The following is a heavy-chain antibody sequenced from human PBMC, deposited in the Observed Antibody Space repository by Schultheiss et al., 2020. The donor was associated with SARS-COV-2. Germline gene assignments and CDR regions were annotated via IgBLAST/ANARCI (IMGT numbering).Heavy chain of an antibody. CDR1: GGSISSSNW. CDR3: AALVVTATWGDAFDI. CDR2: IYHSGST. V-gene: IGHV4-4*02. Sequence: SETLSLTCAVSGGSISSSNWWSWVRQPPGKGLEWIGEIYHSGSTYYNPSLKSRVTISVDTSKNQFSLKLSSVTAADTAVYYCAALVVTATWGDAFDIWGQGTMVTVSS. D-gene: IGHD2-21*02. J-gene: IGHJ3*02.